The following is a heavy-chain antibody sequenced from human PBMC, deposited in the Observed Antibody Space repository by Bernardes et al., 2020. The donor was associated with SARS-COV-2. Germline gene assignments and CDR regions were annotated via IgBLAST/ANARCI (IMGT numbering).Heavy chain of an antibody. Sequence: VGSLLLSCAASGFNFTGSAIQWVRQPSGKGLEWIGRIRSKPKGYATTYAASLKGRFVISRDDSRNTAYLQIHSLKIEDTAVYYCTGDYLYWDQGTLVSVSS. CDR3: TGDYLY. D-gene: IGHD4-17*01. CDR1: GFNFTGSA. V-gene: IGHV3-73*01. CDR2: IRSKPKGYAT. J-gene: IGHJ4*02.